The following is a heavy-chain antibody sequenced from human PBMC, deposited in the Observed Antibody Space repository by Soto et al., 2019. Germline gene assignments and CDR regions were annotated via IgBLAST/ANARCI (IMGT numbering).Heavy chain of an antibody. J-gene: IGHJ4*02. CDR1: GFSFITYW. CDR3: VRAISGSFAL. CDR2: IKEDGSEN. V-gene: IGHV3-7*04. Sequence: EVQLVESGGGLVQSGGSLRLSCEASGFSFITYWMNWVRQAPGKGLEWLASIKEDGSENQYVDSVKGRFTISRDNARNSLYLQMNSMREEDTAVYYCVRAISGSFALWGQGTLVIVSS. D-gene: IGHD3-9*01.